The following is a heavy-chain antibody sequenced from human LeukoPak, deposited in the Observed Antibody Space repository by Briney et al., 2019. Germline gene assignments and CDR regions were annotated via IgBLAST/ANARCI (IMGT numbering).Heavy chain of an antibody. D-gene: IGHD2-2*01. CDR3: ARLYCSSTSCRFQH. J-gene: IGHJ1*01. V-gene: IGHV4-59*05. CDR1: GGSISNYY. Sequence: SETLSLTCTVSGGSISNYYWSWIRQPPGKGLEWIGSIYYSGSTYYNPSLKSRVTISVDTSKNQFSLKLSSVTAADTAVYYCARLYCSSTSCRFQHWGQGTLVTVSS. CDR2: IYYSGST.